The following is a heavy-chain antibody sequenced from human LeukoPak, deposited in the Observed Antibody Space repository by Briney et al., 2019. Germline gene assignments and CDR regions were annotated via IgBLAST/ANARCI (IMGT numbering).Heavy chain of an antibody. CDR1: GFTFSSYA. D-gene: IGHD5-18*01. V-gene: IGHV3-23*01. CDR3: AKGTPDTAMVFYYYYGMDV. CDR2: ISGSGGST. Sequence: GGSLRLSCAASGFTFSSYAMSWVRQAPGKGLEWVSAISGSGGSTYYADSVKGRFTISRDNSKNTLYLQMNSLRAEDTAVYYCAKGTPDTAMVFYYYYGMDVWGQGTTVTVSS. J-gene: IGHJ6*02.